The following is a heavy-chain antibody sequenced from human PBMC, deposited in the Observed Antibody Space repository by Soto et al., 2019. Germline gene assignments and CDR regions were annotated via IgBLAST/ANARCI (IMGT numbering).Heavy chain of an antibody. J-gene: IGHJ4*02. CDR1: GFSFNTHG. Sequence: QVQLVESGGGVVRPGRSLRLSCEATGFSFNTHGMHWVRQAPGKGLEWVAVIVNDGSEQAYSDSVKGRFTISRDNSKNTLYLQMNNVRAEDTAVYYCARDDNYADNGLDHGGQGILVTVSS. D-gene: IGHD4-17*01. V-gene: IGHV3-33*01. CDR2: IVNDGSEQ. CDR3: ARDDNYADNGLDH.